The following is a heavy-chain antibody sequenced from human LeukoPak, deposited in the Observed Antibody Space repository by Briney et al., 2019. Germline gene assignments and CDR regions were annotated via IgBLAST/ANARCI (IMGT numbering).Heavy chain of an antibody. CDR1: GFTFSAYA. Sequence: GGSLRLSCAPSGFTFSAYAMSWVRQAPGKGLEWISVISGSGGNTYYADSVKGRFTISRDNSKNTLNLQMNSLRAEDTAVYYCARYDYGDYEDYYYFMDVWGKGTTVTVSS. J-gene: IGHJ6*03. CDR3: ARYDYGDYEDYYYFMDV. D-gene: IGHD4-17*01. V-gene: IGHV3-23*01. CDR2: ISGSGGNT.